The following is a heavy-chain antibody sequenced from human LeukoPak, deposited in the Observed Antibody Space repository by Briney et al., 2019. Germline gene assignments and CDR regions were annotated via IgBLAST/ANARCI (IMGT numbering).Heavy chain of an antibody. V-gene: IGHV1-24*01. CDR1: GYTLTELS. CDR3: ATDSRGVGNAFDI. CDR2: FDPEDGET. J-gene: IGHJ3*02. D-gene: IGHD3-10*01. Sequence: ASVKVSCKVSGYTLTELSMHWVRQAPGRGLEWMGGFDPEDGETIYAQKFQGRVTMTEDTSTDTAYMELSSLRSEDTAVYYCATDSRGVGNAFDIWGQGTMVTASS.